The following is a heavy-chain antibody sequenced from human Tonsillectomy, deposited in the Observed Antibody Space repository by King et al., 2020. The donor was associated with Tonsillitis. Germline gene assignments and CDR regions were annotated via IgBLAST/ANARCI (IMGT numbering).Heavy chain of an antibody. Sequence: QLVESGGGLVQPGGSLRLLCAASGFTFSSYCMHWVRQAPGKALEYVSAIRSNGGSTYYANAVKGSFTISRDNSKNTLYLPMSRLRAEDRAVYYCARVAYYDDSKVFDYWGQGTLVTVSS. D-gene: IGHD3-22*01. V-gene: IGHV3-64*01. J-gene: IGHJ4*02. CDR3: ARVAYYDDSKVFDY. CDR2: IRSNGGST. CDR1: GFTFSSYC.